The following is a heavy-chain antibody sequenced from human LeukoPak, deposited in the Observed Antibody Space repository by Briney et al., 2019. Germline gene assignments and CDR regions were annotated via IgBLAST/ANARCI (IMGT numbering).Heavy chain of an antibody. CDR2: ISSSSSYI. J-gene: IGHJ4*02. Sequence: RAGGSLRLSCAASGFTFSSYSMNWVRQAPGKGLEWVSSISSSSSYIYYADSVKGRFTISRDNAKNSLYLQMNSLRAEDTAVYYCARDPYYYDSSGYTNPEDHWGQGTLVTVSS. D-gene: IGHD3-22*01. CDR1: GFTFSSYS. V-gene: IGHV3-21*01. CDR3: ARDPYYYDSSGYTNPEDH.